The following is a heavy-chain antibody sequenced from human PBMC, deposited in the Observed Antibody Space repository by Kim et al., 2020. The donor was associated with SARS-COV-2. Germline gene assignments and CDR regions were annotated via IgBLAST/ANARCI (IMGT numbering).Heavy chain of an antibody. CDR2: T. Sequence: TNYNPPLKSRVTISVDTSKNRFSLKLSSVTAADTAVYYCAREGIADIFDYWGQGTLVTVSS. CDR3: AREGIADIFDY. V-gene: IGHV4-59*01. D-gene: IGHD6-13*01. J-gene: IGHJ4*02.